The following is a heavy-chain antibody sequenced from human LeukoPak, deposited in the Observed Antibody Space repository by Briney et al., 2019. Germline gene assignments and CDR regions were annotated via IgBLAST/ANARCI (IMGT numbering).Heavy chain of an antibody. Sequence: SETLSLTCAVYGGSFSGYYWSWIRQPPGKGLEWLGEINHSGSTNYNPSLKSRVTISVDTSKNQFSLKLSSVTAADTAVYYCAREHIVGATTLLDYWGQGTLVTVSS. D-gene: IGHD1-26*01. J-gene: IGHJ4*02. V-gene: IGHV4-34*01. CDR1: GGSFSGYY. CDR3: AREHIVGATTLLDY. CDR2: INHSGST.